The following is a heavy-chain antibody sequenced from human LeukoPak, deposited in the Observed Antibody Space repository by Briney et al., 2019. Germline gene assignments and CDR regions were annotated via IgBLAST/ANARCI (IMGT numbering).Heavy chain of an antibody. J-gene: IGHJ4*02. CDR1: GFTFSSYW. CDR2: IKQDGSEK. CDR3: ARAVDSNYFDY. Sequence: PGESLRLSCAASGFTFSSYWMSWVRQAPGKGLEWVANIKQDGSEKYYVDSVKGRFTISRDNAKNSLYLQMNSLRAEDTAVYYCARAVDSNYFDYWGQGTLVTVSS. V-gene: IGHV3-7*01. D-gene: IGHD2/OR15-2a*01.